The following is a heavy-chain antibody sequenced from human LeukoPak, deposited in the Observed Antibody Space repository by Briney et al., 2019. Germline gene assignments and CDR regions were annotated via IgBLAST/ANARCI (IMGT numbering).Heavy chain of an antibody. CDR3: AKVHEGNTMSPDY. J-gene: IGHJ4*02. V-gene: IGHV3-21*04. CDR1: GFTFSSYS. Sequence: GGSLRLSCAASGFTFSSYSMNWVRQAPGKGLEWVSSISSSSSYIYYADSVKGRFTISRDNSENTLYLQMNSLTAEDTAVYYCAKVHEGNTMSPDYWGQGTLVTVSS. CDR2: ISSSSSYI. D-gene: IGHD3-3*01.